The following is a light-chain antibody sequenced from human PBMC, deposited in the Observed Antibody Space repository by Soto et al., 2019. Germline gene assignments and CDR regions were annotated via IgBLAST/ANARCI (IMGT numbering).Light chain of an antibody. V-gene: IGKV3-11*01. CDR1: QSVSSY. CDR3: QQRSNWPGT. J-gene: IGKJ1*01. Sequence: EIVLTQSPATLSLSLGERDTLSCRASQSVSSYLAWYQQKPGQAPRLLIYDASNRATGIPARFSGSGSGTDFTLTISSLEPEDFAVYYCQQRSNWPGTFGQGTKVDIK. CDR2: DAS.